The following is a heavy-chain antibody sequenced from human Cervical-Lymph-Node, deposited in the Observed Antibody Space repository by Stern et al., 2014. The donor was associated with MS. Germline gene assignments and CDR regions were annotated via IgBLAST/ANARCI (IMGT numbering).Heavy chain of an antibody. D-gene: IGHD5-12*01. CDR1: GGSISNTNW. CDR2: IYHSGTT. V-gene: IGHV4-4*02. CDR3: ARVHSGYNWFDY. J-gene: IGHJ4*02. Sequence: VQLVESGPGLVKPSGTLSLTCAVSGGSISNTNWWGWVRQTPGMGLEWIGEIYHSGTTNFSPSLKSRVTMSVEKSKNQFSLDLKSVTAADTAVYYCARVHSGYNWFDYWGQGTLVTVSS.